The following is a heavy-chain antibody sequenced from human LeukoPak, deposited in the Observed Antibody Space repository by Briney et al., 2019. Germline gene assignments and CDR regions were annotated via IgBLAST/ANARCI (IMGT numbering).Heavy chain of an antibody. CDR3: AKDPRATPTRGWDDI. CDR1: GFTFSSYA. CDR2: ISGSGGST. Sequence: GGSLRLSCAASGFTFSSYAMSWVRQAPGKGLEWVSAISGSGGSTYYADSVKGRFTISRDNSKDALYLQMNSLRAEDTAVYYCAKDPRATPTRGWDDIWGQGTMVTVSS. V-gene: IGHV3-23*01. J-gene: IGHJ3*02. D-gene: IGHD5-12*01.